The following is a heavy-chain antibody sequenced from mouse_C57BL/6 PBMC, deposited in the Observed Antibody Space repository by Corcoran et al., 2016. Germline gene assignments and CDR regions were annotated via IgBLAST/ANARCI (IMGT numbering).Heavy chain of an antibody. J-gene: IGHJ3*01. D-gene: IGHD2-4*01. V-gene: IGHV1-66*01. Sequence: QVQLQQSGPELVKPGASVKISCKASGYSFTSYYIHWVKQRPGQGLEWIGWIYPGSGNTKYNEKFKGKATLTADTSSSTAYMQLSSLTSEDSAVYYCARGDYDYAAWFAYWGQGTLVTVSA. CDR3: ARGDYDYAAWFAY. CDR1: GYSFTSYY. CDR2: IYPGSGNT.